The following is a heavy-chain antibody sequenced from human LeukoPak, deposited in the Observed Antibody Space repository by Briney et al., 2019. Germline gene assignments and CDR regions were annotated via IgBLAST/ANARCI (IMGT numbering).Heavy chain of an antibody. J-gene: IGHJ5*02. CDR2: IKEDGSEK. D-gene: IGHD3-3*01. CDR1: GFTFSDYW. V-gene: IGHV3-7*01. CDR3: ARDHSPRYYDFWSGYYSFDP. Sequence: PGGSLRLSCAASGFTFSDYWMSWVRQAPGKGLEWVANIKEDGSEKNYVDSVKGRFTIPRDNARNSLYLQMNSLRTEDTAVYYCARDHSPRYYDFWSGYYSFDPWGEGTLVTDSS.